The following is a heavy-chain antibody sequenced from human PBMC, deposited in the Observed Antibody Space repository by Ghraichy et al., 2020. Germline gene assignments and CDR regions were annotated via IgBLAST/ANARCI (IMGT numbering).Heavy chain of an antibody. CDR2: IQHSGST. Sequence: SETLSLTCTVSGGSIRRGDYHWSWIRQPPGKALEWIGFIQHSGSTYYNPSLKSRVAISLDTSKNQFSLRLYSVTAADTAMYYCASTLTVTTFPYYYGMDVWGQGTTVAVSS. V-gene: IGHV4-30-4*01. CDR1: GGSIRRGDYH. D-gene: IGHD4-17*01. CDR3: ASTLTVTTFPYYYGMDV. J-gene: IGHJ6*02.